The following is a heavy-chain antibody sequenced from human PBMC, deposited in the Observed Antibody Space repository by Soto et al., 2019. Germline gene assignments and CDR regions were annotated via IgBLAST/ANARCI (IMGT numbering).Heavy chain of an antibody. D-gene: IGHD6-19*01. V-gene: IGHV3-30-3*01. CDR2: ISYDGSNK. CDR1: EFTSGTYA. Sequence: GGSLKPPVPAPEFTSGTYAIHGSPQVPGKGLEWVAVISYDGSNKYYADSVKGRFTISRDNSKNTLYLQMNSLRAEDTAVYYCAREHIAVAGTPFDYWGQGTLVTVSS. J-gene: IGHJ4*02. CDR3: AREHIAVAGTPFDY.